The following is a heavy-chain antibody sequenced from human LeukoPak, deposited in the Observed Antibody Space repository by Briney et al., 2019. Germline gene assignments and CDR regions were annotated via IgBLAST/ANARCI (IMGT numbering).Heavy chain of an antibody. Sequence: SETLSLTCTVSGGSISSYYWSWIRQPPGKGLEWIGYIYYSRSTNYNPSLKSRVTISVETSKNQCSLKMSSVTAADTAVYYCARSGGYCSGGRSYCVFCYCCMDVWVKGTTVTVSS. CDR3: ARSGGYCSGGRSYCVFCYCCMDV. V-gene: IGHV4-59*01. CDR1: GGSISSYY. J-gene: IGHJ6*04. D-gene: IGHD2-15*01. CDR2: IYYSRST.